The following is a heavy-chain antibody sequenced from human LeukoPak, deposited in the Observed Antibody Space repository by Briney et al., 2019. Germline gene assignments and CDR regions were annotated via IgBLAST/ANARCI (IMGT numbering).Heavy chain of an antibody. CDR2: IIPIFGTA. Sequence: GASVKVSCKASGGTFSSYAISWVRQAPGQGLEWMGGIIPIFGTANYAQKFQGRVTITADESTSTAYMELSSLRSEDTAVYYCAREYPHSGSYTHYFDYWGQGTLVTVSS. CDR3: AREYPHSGSYTHYFDY. D-gene: IGHD1-26*01. CDR1: GGTFSSYA. V-gene: IGHV1-69*13. J-gene: IGHJ4*02.